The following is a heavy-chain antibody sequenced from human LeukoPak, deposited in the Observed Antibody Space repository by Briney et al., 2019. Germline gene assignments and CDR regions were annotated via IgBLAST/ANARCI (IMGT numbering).Heavy chain of an antibody. D-gene: IGHD3-9*01. Sequence: SETLSLTCTDSGGSISSRAYYWTWVRQPAGKGLEWLGRIHNSGSTYYNPSLKSRVTMSIDTSNNQFFLKLNSVTAADTAVYHCARDALTGSPNWFDPWGQGSLVTVSS. J-gene: IGHJ5*02. CDR3: ARDALTGSPNWFDP. CDR1: GGSISSRAYY. V-gene: IGHV4-61*02. CDR2: IHNSGST.